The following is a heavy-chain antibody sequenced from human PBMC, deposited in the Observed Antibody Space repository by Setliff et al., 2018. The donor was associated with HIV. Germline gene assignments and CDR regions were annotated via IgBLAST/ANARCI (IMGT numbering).Heavy chain of an antibody. Sequence: LSLSCAASGFTSNTYWVNWVRQAPGKGPQWIANIKLDEGERYYADSVKGRFTISRDSGKNAVYLQMNSLRAQDTAVYYCARGEENSSGLFDYWGRGTLVTVSS. CDR3: ARGEENSSGLFDY. CDR2: IKLDEGER. V-gene: IGHV3-7*01. D-gene: IGHD3-22*01. CDR1: GFTSNTYW. J-gene: IGHJ4*02.